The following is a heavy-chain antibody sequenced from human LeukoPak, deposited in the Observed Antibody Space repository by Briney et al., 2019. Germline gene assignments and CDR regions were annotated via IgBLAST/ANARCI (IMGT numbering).Heavy chain of an antibody. V-gene: IGHV3-72*01. CDR1: GFTFSDHY. CDR2: TRNKANSYTT. D-gene: IGHD3-22*01. J-gene: IGHJ3*02. CDR3: ASTHLPYYYDSSGDAFDI. Sequence: GGSLRLSCAASGFTFSDHYMDWVRQAPGKGLEWVGRTRNKANSYTTEYAASVKGRFTISRDDSKNSLYLQMNSLKTEDTAVYYCASTHLPYYYDSSGDAFDIWGQGTMVTVSS.